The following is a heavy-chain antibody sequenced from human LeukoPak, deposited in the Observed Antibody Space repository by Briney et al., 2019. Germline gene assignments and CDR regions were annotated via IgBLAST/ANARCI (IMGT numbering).Heavy chain of an antibody. V-gene: IGHV3-7*01. CDR1: GFPFSIYW. Sequence: GGSLRLSCAGSGFPFSIYWMAWVRQAPGKGLEGVANMKEDGGEINYVDSVKGRFTISRDNAKNSLDLQMNSLRVDDTAVYYCVRDRGYSTFDYWGQGTLVIVSS. CDR3: VRDRGYSTFDY. D-gene: IGHD4-23*01. J-gene: IGHJ4*02. CDR2: MKEDGGEI.